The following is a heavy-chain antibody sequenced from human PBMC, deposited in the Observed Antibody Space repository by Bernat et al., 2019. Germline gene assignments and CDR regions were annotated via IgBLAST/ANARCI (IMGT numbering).Heavy chain of an antibody. J-gene: IGHJ3*02. V-gene: IGHV3-48*03. CDR2: ISTSGGTV. D-gene: IGHD2-8*01. CDR1: FSNYE. CDR3: AIVSAENSKDRWCFFFNDTATTEIYTLSLHDALPI. Sequence: FSNYEVNWVRQAPGKRPEWVSYISTSGGTVYYTASVEGRFTISRDNAQNSLYLQLNSLRVEDTAIYYCAIVSAENSKDRWCFFFNDTATTEIYTLSLHDALPIW.